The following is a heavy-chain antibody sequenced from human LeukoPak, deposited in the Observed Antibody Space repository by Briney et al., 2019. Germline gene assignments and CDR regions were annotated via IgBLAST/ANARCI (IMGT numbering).Heavy chain of an antibody. J-gene: IGHJ5*02. CDR3: ARGWFGEYNNWFDP. Sequence: SETLSLTCTVSGGSISSGDYYWRWIRQPPGKGLEWIGYIYYSGSTYYNPSLKSRVTISVDTSKNQFSLKLSSVTAADTAVYYCARGWFGEYNNWFDPWGQGTLVTVSS. CDR1: GGSISSGDYY. CDR2: IYYSGST. D-gene: IGHD3-10*01. V-gene: IGHV4-30-4*01.